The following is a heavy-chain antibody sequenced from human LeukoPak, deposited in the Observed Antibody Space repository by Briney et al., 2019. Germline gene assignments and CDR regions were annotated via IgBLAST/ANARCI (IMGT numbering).Heavy chain of an antibody. CDR3: ARGGRGILWFGELGILKY. Sequence: ASVKVSCKASGYTFTGYYMHWVRQAPGQGLEWMGWINPNSGGTNYAQKFQGRVTMTRDTPISTAYMELSRLRSDDTAVYYCARGGRGILWFGELGILKYWGQGTLVTVSS. V-gene: IGHV1-2*02. J-gene: IGHJ4*02. CDR2: INPNSGGT. D-gene: IGHD3-10*01. CDR1: GYTFTGYY.